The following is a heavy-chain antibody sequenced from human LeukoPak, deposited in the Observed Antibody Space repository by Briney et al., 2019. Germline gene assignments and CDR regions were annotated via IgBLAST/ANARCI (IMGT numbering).Heavy chain of an antibody. V-gene: IGHV1-69*02. CDR1: GGTFSSYT. D-gene: IGHD2-2*01. Sequence: SVKVSCKASGGTFSSYTISWVRQAPGQGLEWMGRIIPILSIANYAQKFQGRVTTTADKSTSTAYMELSSLRAEDTAVYYCARSNIVVGEIDHWGQGTLVTVSS. CDR3: ARSNIVVGEIDH. J-gene: IGHJ4*02. CDR2: IIPILSIA.